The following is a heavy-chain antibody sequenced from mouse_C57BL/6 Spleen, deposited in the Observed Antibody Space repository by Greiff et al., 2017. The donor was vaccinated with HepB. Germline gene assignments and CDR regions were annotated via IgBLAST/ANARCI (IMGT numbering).Heavy chain of an antibody. CDR3: ACALYDGYSWYFDV. CDR2: IYPGSGST. D-gene: IGHD2-3*01. J-gene: IGHJ1*03. CDR1: GYTFTSYW. Sequence: VQLQQSGAELVKPGASVKMSCKASGYTFTSYWITWVKQRPGQGLEWIGDIYPGSGSTNYNEKFKSKATLTVDTSSSTAYMQLSSLTSEDSAVYYCACALYDGYSWYFDVWGTGTTVTVSS. V-gene: IGHV1-55*01.